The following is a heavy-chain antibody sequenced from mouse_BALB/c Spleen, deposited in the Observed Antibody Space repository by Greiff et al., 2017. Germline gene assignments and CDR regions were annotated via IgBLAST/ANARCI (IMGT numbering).Heavy chain of an antibody. D-gene: IGHD2-14*01. J-gene: IGHJ4*01. CDR3: ARGEVQRGYYAMDY. CDR2: ISSGGSYT. Sequence: EVMLVESGGDLVKPGGSLKLSCAASGFTFSSYGMSWVRQTPDKRLEWVATISSGGSYTYYPDSVKGRFTISRDNAKNTLYLQMSSLKSEDTAMYYCARGEVQRGYYAMDYWGQGTSVTVSS. V-gene: IGHV5-6*02. CDR1: GFTFSSYG.